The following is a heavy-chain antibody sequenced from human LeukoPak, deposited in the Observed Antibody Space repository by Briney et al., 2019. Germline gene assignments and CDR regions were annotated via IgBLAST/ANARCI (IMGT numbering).Heavy chain of an antibody. CDR1: GGSISSYY. Sequence: ETLSLTCTVSGGSISSYYWSWIRQPPGKGLEWIGYIYYSGSTNYNPSLKSRVTISVDTSKNQFSLKLSSVTAADTAVYYCARSIVGATGLRWDYWGQGTLVTVSS. J-gene: IGHJ4*02. V-gene: IGHV4-59*08. CDR3: ARSIVGATGLRWDY. D-gene: IGHD1-26*01. CDR2: IYYSGST.